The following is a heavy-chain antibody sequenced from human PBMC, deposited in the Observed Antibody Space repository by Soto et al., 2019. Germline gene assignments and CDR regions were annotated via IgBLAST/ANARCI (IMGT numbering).Heavy chain of an antibody. Sequence: SETLSLTCTDSGVSINSRGYYWGWIRQPPGKGLEWIESMFYSGTTYYNPSLKSRITIAIDSSKNQFSLSLSSVTAADTAFYYCARKEDGYNRLFDYWGQGILVTVSS. V-gene: IGHV4-39*01. CDR2: MFYSGTT. J-gene: IGHJ4*02. CDR1: GVSINSRGYY. CDR3: ARKEDGYNRLFDY. D-gene: IGHD5-12*01.